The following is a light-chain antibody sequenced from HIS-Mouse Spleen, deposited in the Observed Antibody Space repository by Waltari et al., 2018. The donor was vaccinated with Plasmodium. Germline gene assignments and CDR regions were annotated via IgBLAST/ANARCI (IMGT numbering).Light chain of an antibody. CDR2: AAS. CDR1: PGISSY. CDR3: QQYYSYPYT. V-gene: IGKV1-8*01. Sequence: AIRMTQSPSSLSASPGDRVTITCRASPGISSYLAWYQQKPGKAPKLLIYAASTLQSGVPSRFSGSGSGTDFTLTISCLQSEDFATYYCQQYYSYPYTFGQGTKLEIK. J-gene: IGKJ2*01.